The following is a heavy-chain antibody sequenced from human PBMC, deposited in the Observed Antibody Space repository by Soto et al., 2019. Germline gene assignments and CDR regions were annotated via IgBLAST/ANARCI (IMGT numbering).Heavy chain of an antibody. D-gene: IGHD6-6*01. J-gene: IGHJ3*01. CDR1: GFSLSTSGVG. Sequence: QMTLKESGPTLVKPTQTLTLTCSFSGFSLSTSGVGVGWVRQPPGKALEWLALIYWSGDEHYRPSLKSRLTIAKAPSKNQVVLIMTNMDPVDTATYYCARVLATLPVFAFDVWGQGTTVTVSS. V-gene: IGHV2-5*01. CDR3: ARVLATLPVFAFDV. CDR2: IYWSGDE.